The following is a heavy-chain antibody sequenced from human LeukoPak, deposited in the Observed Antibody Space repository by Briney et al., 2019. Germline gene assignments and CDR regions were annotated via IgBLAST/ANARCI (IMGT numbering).Heavy chain of an antibody. D-gene: IGHD4-17*01. CDR1: GFAFSSHW. J-gene: IGHJ2*01. CDR2: IMTDGSRT. Sequence: GGSLRLSCAASGFAFSSHWMHWVSQAPGKGLVWVSRIMTDGSRTTYVDSVKGRFTISRDNAKKTLYLQMNRLRAEDTAVYFCAREDYNDSGWYFDLWGRGTLVTVSS. V-gene: IGHV3-74*01. CDR3: AREDYNDSGWYFDL.